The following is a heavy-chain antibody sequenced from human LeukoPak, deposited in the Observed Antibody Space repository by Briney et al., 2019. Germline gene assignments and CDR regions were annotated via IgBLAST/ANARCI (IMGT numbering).Heavy chain of an antibody. CDR2: ISAYNGNT. Sequence: ASVKVSCKASGYTFTSYGISWVRQAPGQGLEWMGWISAYNGNTNYAQKLQGRVTVTTDTSTSTAYMELRSLRSDDTAVYYCARVPTYDFWSGYYRGYNWFDPWGQGTLVTVSS. J-gene: IGHJ5*02. D-gene: IGHD3-3*01. CDR3: ARVPTYDFWSGYYRGYNWFDP. CDR1: GYTFTSYG. V-gene: IGHV1-18*01.